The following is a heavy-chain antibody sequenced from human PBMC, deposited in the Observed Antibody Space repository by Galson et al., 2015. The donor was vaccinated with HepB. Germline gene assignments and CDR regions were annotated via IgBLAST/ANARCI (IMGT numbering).Heavy chain of an antibody. V-gene: IGHV1-18*01. J-gene: IGHJ5*02. D-gene: IGHD4/OR15-4a*01. CDR1: GYKLTTYG. CDR3: ARDHMVNTRNWFDP. Sequence: SCKASGYKLTTYGINWVRQAPGQGLEWMGWISSYNGNTNYAQKFQGRVTMTTDTSTSTAYMELRSLRSDDTAVYYCARDHMVNTRNWFDPWGQGTLVTVSS. CDR2: ISSYNGNT.